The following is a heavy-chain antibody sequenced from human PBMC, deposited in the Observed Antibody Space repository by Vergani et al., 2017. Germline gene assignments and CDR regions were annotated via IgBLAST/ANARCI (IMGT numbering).Heavy chain of an antibody. CDR3: ARPRGDIPPPAPRRLDY. J-gene: IGHJ4*02. CDR2: INPSGGST. Sequence: QVLLVQSGAEVKKPGASVRVSCKTSGYTFTNYYIHWVRPVPGQGLEWMGIINPSGGSTTYAQQFQGTLTMTMATSTSTVYMDLSNLRSKDTAVYYCARPRGDIPPPAPRRLDYWGQGTLVTVSS. CDR1: GYTFTNYY. V-gene: IGHV1-46*03.